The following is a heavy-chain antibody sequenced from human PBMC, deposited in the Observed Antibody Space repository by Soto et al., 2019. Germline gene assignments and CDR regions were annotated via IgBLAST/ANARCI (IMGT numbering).Heavy chain of an antibody. CDR2: ISGSGGST. V-gene: IGHV3-23*01. CDR3: AILYARPSPAGWYAHDAFDI. D-gene: IGHD6-19*01. J-gene: IGHJ3*02. Sequence: EVQLLESGGGLVQPGGSLRLSCAASGFTFSSYAMSWVRQAPGTGLEWVSAISGSGGSTYYADSVKGRFTISRDNSNNTLYLQMTSLRAEDTAVYSCAILYARPSPAGWYAHDAFDIGGQGTIVTVSS. CDR1: GFTFSSYA.